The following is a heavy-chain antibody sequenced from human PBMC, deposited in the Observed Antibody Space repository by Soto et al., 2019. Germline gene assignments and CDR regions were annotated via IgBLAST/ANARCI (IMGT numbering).Heavy chain of an antibody. Sequence: PSETLSLTCTVSGGSISSGGYYWSWIRQHPGKGLEWIGYIYYSGSTYYNPSLKSRVTISVDTSKNQFSLKLSSVTAADTAVYYCARLCYGSGSYYHYYGMDVWGQGTTVTVSS. CDR1: GGSISSGGYY. CDR2: IYYSGST. D-gene: IGHD3-10*01. V-gene: IGHV4-31*03. J-gene: IGHJ6*02. CDR3: ARLCYGSGSYYHYYGMDV.